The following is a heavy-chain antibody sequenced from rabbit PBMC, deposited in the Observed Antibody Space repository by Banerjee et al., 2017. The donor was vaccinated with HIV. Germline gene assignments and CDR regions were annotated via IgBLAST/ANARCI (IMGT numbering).Heavy chain of an antibody. Sequence: QSLEESGGDLVKPGASLTLTCTASGFSFSSGYDMCWVCQAPGKGLEWIACIYTGDGNTYYASWAKGRFTISKTSSTTVTLQMTSLTAADTATYFCARGIYANYVGGGYPYYFHLWGPGTLVTVS. V-gene: IGHV1S40*01. CDR3: ARGIYANYVGGGYPYYFHL. J-gene: IGHJ4*01. CDR1: GFSFSSGYD. D-gene: IGHD8-1*01. CDR2: IYTGDGNT.